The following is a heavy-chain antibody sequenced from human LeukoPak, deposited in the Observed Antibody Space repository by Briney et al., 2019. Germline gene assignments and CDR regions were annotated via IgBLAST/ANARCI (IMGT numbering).Heavy chain of an antibody. CDR3: ARDLRGVGTTNY. J-gene: IGHJ4*02. V-gene: IGHV4-38-2*02. CDR1: GYSISSGYY. CDR2: IFHSGNT. Sequence: TSETLSLTCTVSGYSISSGYYWGWIRQPPGKGLEWIGSIFHSGNTYYNPSLKSRVTISVDTSKNQFSLKLSSVTAADTAVYYCARDLRGVGTTNYWGQGTLVTVSS. D-gene: IGHD1-26*01.